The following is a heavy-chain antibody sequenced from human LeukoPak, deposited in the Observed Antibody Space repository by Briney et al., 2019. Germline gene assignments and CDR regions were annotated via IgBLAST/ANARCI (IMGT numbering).Heavy chain of an antibody. J-gene: IGHJ6*02. Sequence: GASVKVSCKASGYTFTGYYMHWVRQAPGQGLEWMGWINPNSGGTNYAQKFQGRVTMTRDTSISTAYMELSRLRSDDTAVYYCARDEDIVVVPAARPSYGMDVWGQGTTVTVSS. D-gene: IGHD2-2*02. V-gene: IGHV1-2*02. CDR3: ARDEDIVVVPAARPSYGMDV. CDR2: INPNSGGT. CDR1: GYTFTGYY.